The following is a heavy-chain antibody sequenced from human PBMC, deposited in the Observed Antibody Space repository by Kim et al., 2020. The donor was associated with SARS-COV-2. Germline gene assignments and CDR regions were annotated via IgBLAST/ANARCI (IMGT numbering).Heavy chain of an antibody. D-gene: IGHD3-3*01. CDR3: ARGITIFGGNGWFDP. CDR2: ISAYNGNT. CDR1: GYTFTSYG. J-gene: IGHJ5*02. V-gene: IGHV1-18*04. Sequence: ASVKVSCKASGYTFTSYGISWVRQAPGQGLEWMGWISAYNGNTNYAQKLQGRVTMTTDTSTSTAYMELRSLRSDDTAVYYCARGITIFGGNGWFDPWGQGTLVTVSS.